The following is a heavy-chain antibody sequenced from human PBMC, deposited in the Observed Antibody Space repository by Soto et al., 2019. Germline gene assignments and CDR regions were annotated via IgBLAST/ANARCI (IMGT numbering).Heavy chain of an antibody. Sequence: QVQLQKSGPGLVKPSETLSLTCTVSGGSISSYYWSWIRQPPGKGLEWIGYIYYSGSTNYNPSLKSRVTISVDTSKNQFSLKLSSVTAADTAVYYCARRYSSAFDIWGQGTMVTVSS. CDR3: ARRYSSAFDI. CDR2: IYYSGST. V-gene: IGHV4-59*08. D-gene: IGHD6-13*01. J-gene: IGHJ3*02. CDR1: GGSISSYY.